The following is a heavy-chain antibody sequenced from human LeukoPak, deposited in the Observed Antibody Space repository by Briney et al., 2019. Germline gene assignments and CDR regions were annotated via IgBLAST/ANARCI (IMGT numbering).Heavy chain of an antibody. CDR1: GFTFDDYA. D-gene: IGHD6-19*01. CDR2: ISWNSGSI. J-gene: IGHJ4*02. Sequence: PGGSLRLSCAASGFTFDDYAMYWVRQAPGKGPEWVAHISWNSGSIDYADSVKGRFTISRDNAKNSLYLQMNSLRDEDTAVYYCARWFTSGRGFFDYWGQGILVTVSS. CDR3: ARWFTSGRGFFDY. V-gene: IGHV3-9*01.